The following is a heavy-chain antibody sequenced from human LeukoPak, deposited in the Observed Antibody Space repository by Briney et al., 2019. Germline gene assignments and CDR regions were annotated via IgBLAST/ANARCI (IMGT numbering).Heavy chain of an antibody. V-gene: IGHV4-59*01. CDR3: AGRLSGNSRDTGAYYRMSYFDY. CDR1: GGSISRYY. J-gene: IGHJ4*02. D-gene: IGHD3-22*01. Sequence: SETLSLTCTVSGGSISRYYWTWIRQPPGKGLEWIGYIYYSGSPNYNPSLKSRVTISVDTSKNQFSLKLSSVTAADTAVYYCAGRLSGNSRDTGAYYRMSYFDYWGQGALVTVSS. CDR2: IYYSGSP.